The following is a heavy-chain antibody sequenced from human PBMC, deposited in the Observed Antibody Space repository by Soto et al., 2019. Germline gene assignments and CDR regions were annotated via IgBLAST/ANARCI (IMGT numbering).Heavy chain of an antibody. D-gene: IGHD2-2*02. CDR1: GFSISDYY. V-gene: IGHV3-11*01. Sequence: QVQLVESGGGLVKPGGSLRLSCTASGFSISDYYMYWIRQSPGKGLEWLSCISSSGSSRYYADSVKGRFIISRDNANNSLYMQIDSLSVEDTAVYYCARDRYTNYGNYCDPWGQGTLVTVSS. CDR2: ISSSGSSR. J-gene: IGHJ5*02. CDR3: ARDRYTNYGNYCDP.